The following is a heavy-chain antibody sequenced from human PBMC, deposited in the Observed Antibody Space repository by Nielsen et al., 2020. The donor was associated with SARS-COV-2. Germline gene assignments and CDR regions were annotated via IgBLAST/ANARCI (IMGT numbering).Heavy chain of an antibody. J-gene: IGHJ4*02. D-gene: IGHD6-19*01. CDR1: GYTFTSYG. Sequence: ASVKVSCKASGYTFTSYGISWVRQAPGQGLEWMGWISAYNGNTNYAQKLQGRVTMTRDTSISTAYMELSRLRSDDTAVYYCARTSIAVAGIDFDYWGQGTLVTVSS. CDR2: ISAYNGNT. CDR3: ARTSIAVAGIDFDY. V-gene: IGHV1-18*01.